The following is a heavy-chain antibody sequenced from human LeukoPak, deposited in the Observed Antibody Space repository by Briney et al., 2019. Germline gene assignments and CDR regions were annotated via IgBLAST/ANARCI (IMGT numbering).Heavy chain of an antibody. V-gene: IGHV3-74*01. CDR2: INSDGSTT. D-gene: IGHD3-22*01. J-gene: IGHJ4*02. Sequence: GGSLRLSCAASGFTFSSYWMHWVRQAPGKGLVWVSRINSDGSTTTYADSVKGRFTISRDNAKNTLYLQMNSLRAEDTAVYYCAKDLTYYYDSSGYGNDYWGQGTLVTVSS. CDR1: GFTFSSYW. CDR3: AKDLTYYYDSSGYGNDY.